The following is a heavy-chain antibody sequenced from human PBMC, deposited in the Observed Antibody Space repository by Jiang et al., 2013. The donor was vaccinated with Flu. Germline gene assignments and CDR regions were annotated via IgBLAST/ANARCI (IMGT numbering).Heavy chain of an antibody. Sequence: PPGKALEWLALIYWDDDKRYSPSLKSRLTITKDTSKNQVVLTMTNMDPVDTATYYCAHSRVVVAATPFDYWGQGTLVTVSS. CDR2: IYWDDDK. D-gene: IGHD2-15*01. CDR3: AHSRVVVAATPFDY. J-gene: IGHJ4*02. V-gene: IGHV2-5*02.